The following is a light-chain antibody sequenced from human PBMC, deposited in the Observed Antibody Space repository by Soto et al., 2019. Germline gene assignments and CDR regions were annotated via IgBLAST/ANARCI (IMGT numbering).Light chain of an antibody. CDR2: GAS. J-gene: IGKJ2*01. Sequence: EIVLTQSPGTLSLSPGERATLSCRASQSVSSSYLAWYQQKPGQTPRLLIYGASRRATVIPDRFSGSGSGTDFTLTISRLEPEDFAVYYCQQFGNSPYTFGQGTKLDIK. CDR3: QQFGNSPYT. V-gene: IGKV3-20*01. CDR1: QSVSSSY.